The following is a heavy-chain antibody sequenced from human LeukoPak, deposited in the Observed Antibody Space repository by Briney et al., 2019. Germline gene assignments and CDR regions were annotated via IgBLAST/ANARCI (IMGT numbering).Heavy chain of an antibody. D-gene: IGHD2-21*01. Sequence: PSETLSLTCAVYGGSFSGYYWSWLRQPPGKGLEWIGEINHSGSTNYNPSLKSRVTISVDTSKKQFSLRLSSVTAADTAVYYCARQGDDIVVVIASLDAFDIWGQGTMVTVSS. CDR3: ARQGDDIVVVIASLDAFDI. CDR2: INHSGST. J-gene: IGHJ3*02. V-gene: IGHV4-34*01. CDR1: GGSFSGYY.